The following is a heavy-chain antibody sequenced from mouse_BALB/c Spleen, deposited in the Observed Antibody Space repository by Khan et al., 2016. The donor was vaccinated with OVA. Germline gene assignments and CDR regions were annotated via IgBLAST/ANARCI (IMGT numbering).Heavy chain of an antibody. J-gene: IGHJ4*01. V-gene: IGHV9-3-1*01. CDR2: INTYTGEP. D-gene: IGHD1-1*01. Sequence: QIQLVQSGPELKKPGETVKISCKASGYTFTNYGMNWVKQAPGKGLKWMGFINTYTGEPTYADDFKGRFAFSLETSASTAYLQINNLKNEDTSTDYCARVCYSRTVDYWGQGTSVTVSS. CDR3: ARVCYSRTVDY. CDR1: GYTFTNYG.